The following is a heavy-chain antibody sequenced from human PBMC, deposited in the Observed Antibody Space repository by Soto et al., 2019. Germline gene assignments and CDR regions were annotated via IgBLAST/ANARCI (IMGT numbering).Heavy chain of an antibody. Sequence: ASVKVSCKASGYTFTSYGISWVRQAPGQGLEWMGWISAYNGNTNYAQKLQGRVTMTTDTSTSTAYMELRSLRSDDTAVYYCALIIYYYDSSGYYLGRFDPWGQGTLVTVSS. CDR1: GYTFTSYG. D-gene: IGHD3-22*01. J-gene: IGHJ5*02. CDR3: ALIIYYYDSSGYYLGRFDP. V-gene: IGHV1-18*01. CDR2: ISAYNGNT.